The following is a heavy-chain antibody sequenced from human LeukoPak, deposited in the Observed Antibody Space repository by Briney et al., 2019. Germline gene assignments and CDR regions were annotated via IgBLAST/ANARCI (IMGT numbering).Heavy chain of an antibody. Sequence: SETQSLTCTVSGGSISSSSYYWGWIRQPPGKGLEWIGSIYFSGSTYYNPSLKSRVTISVDTSKNQFSLKLSSVTAADTAVYYCARLYGSGSEWGQGTLVTVSS. CDR2: IYFSGST. V-gene: IGHV4-39*01. J-gene: IGHJ4*02. D-gene: IGHD3-10*01. CDR3: ARLYGSGSE. CDR1: GGSISSSSYY.